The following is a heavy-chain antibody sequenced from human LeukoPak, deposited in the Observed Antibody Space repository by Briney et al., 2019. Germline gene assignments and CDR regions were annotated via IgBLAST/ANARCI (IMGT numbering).Heavy chain of an antibody. CDR1: RFTFSNYW. CDR3: ASRIVGTPDYFDY. CDR2: IRYDGSNK. Sequence: PGGSLRLSCAASRFTFSNYWKTWVRQIPGKGLEGVAFIRYDGSNKYYADSVKGRFTISRDNSKNTLYLQMNSLRVEDTAVYYCASRIVGTPDYFDYWGQGTLVTVSS. J-gene: IGHJ4*02. V-gene: IGHV3-30*02. D-gene: IGHD1-26*01.